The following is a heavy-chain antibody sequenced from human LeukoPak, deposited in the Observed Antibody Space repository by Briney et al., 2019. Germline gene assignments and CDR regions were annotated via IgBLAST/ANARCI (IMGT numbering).Heavy chain of an antibody. CDR3: AKDADDYVSYFDY. CDR1: GFTFSSYA. CDR2: ISGSGGST. V-gene: IGHV3-23*01. Sequence: TGGSLRLSCAASGFTFSSYAMSWVRQAPGKGLEWVSGISGSGGSTYYADSVRGRFTISRDNSKSTLYLQMNSLRAEDTAVYYCAKDADDYVSYFDYWGQGTLVTVSS. J-gene: IGHJ4*02. D-gene: IGHD4-17*01.